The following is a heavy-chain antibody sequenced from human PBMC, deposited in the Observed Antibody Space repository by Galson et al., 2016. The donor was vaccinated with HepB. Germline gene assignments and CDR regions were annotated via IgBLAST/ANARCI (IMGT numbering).Heavy chain of an antibody. CDR3: AGGTDSPWRYFDS. CDR1: GGPIYSYY. CDR2: IHYSGSA. J-gene: IGHJ4*02. Sequence: SETLSLTCTLSGGPIYSYYWTWIRQPPGRELEWMGYIHYSGSATYRPSYSPSLKTRVTISVDTSKSQFALRVRSVTAVDTAIYYCAGGTDSPWRYFDSWSQGTLVTVSS. D-gene: IGHD2-2*01. V-gene: IGHV4-59*01.